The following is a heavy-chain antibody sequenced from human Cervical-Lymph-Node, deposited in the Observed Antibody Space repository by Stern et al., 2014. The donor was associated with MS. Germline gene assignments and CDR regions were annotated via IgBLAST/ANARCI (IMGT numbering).Heavy chain of an antibody. CDR2: VPYSGSS. Sequence: VQLVESGPGLVKPSETLSLTCVVSGAPITTNHWSWIRQSPGKGLEWIANVPYSGSSSYNPALQSRVTPAIDTSPKPFSLSPSAVTAADTAVYFCASCDGYSFASWGQGTLVTVSS. CDR1: GAPITTNH. J-gene: IGHJ4*02. V-gene: IGHV4-59*08. D-gene: IGHD4-17*01. CDR3: ASCDGYSFAS.